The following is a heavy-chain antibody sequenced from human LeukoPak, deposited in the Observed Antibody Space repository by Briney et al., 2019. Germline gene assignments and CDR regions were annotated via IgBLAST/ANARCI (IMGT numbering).Heavy chain of an antibody. J-gene: IGHJ4*02. Sequence: GGSLRLSCAASGLTFDDYGMSWVRQAPGKGLEWGSGISGSGGSTYYADSVRGRFTISRDNSKNTLYLQMNSLRAEDTAVYFCAKDRTFDWLPNDYWGQGTLVTVSS. CDR3: AKDRTFDWLPNDY. V-gene: IGHV3-23*01. D-gene: IGHD3-9*01. CDR1: GLTFDDYG. CDR2: ISGSGGST.